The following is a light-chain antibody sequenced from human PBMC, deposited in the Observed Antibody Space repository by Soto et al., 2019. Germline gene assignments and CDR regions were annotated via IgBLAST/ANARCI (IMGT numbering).Light chain of an antibody. CDR1: QTVTKY. Sequence: DIQMTQSPTTLSASMGDRVTITCRASQTVTKYLAWYQQKPGEAPKLLISDASTFESGVPSRFSGSGSGTEFTLTITSLQPDDFATYYCQQYNTYVYTFGQGTKLEFK. CDR2: DAS. V-gene: IGKV1-5*01. CDR3: QQYNTYVYT. J-gene: IGKJ2*01.